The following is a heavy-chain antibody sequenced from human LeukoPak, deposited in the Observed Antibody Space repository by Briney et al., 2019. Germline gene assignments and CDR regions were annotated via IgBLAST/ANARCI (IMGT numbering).Heavy chain of an antibody. D-gene: IGHD1-26*01. V-gene: IGHV1-18*01. Sequence: ASLKVSCMASGYSFTNYGITWVRQAPGQGPEWMGWISSYNGYTKYAQKFQGRVTMTTDRFTNTAYVELRSLRSEDTAVYYCARERGGGSYEGLDAFDTWGQGTMVTVSS. CDR3: ARERGGGSYEGLDAFDT. CDR1: GYSFTNYG. CDR2: ISSYNGYT. J-gene: IGHJ3*02.